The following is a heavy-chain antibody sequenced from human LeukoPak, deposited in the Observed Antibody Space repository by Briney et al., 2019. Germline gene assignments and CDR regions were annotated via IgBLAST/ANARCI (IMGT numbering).Heavy chain of an antibody. CDR2: IIPIFGTA. J-gene: IGHJ4*02. Sequence: SVKVSCKASGGTFSSYAISWVREAPGQGLEWMGGIIPIFGTANYAQRFQGRVTITTDESTSTAYMELSSLRSEDTAVYYCARSYSSSWYDPLDYWGQGTLVTVSS. CDR3: ARSYSSSWYDPLDY. V-gene: IGHV1-69*05. D-gene: IGHD6-13*01. CDR1: GGTFSSYA.